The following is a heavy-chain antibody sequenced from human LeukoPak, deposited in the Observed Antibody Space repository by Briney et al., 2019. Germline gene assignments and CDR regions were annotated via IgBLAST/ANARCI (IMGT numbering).Heavy chain of an antibody. J-gene: IGHJ4*01. Sequence: KRGESLKISCKGSGYSFTSYWIGWVRQMPGKGLEWMGIIYPGDSDTRYSPSFQGQVTISADKSISTAYLQWSSLKASDTAIYYCARRSYCSSSSCYSRFFDYWGQGTLVTVSS. D-gene: IGHD2-2*02. CDR3: ARRSYCSSSSCYSRFFDY. V-gene: IGHV5-51*01. CDR1: GYSFTSYW. CDR2: IYPGDSDT.